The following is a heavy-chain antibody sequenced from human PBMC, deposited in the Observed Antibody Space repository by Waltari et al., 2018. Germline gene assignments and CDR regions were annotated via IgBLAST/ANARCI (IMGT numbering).Heavy chain of an antibody. Sequence: QVQLVQSGAEVKKPGASVKVSCKVSGYTLTELSMHWVRQAPGKGLEWMGGFYPEDGETIYAQRFQGRVTMTEDTSTDTAYMELSSLGSEDTAVYYCATSYGSGSVPGYYYGMDVWGQGTTVTVSS. J-gene: IGHJ6*02. V-gene: IGHV1-24*01. CDR2: FYPEDGET. D-gene: IGHD3-10*01. CDR3: ATSYGSGSVPGYYYGMDV. CDR1: GYTLTELS.